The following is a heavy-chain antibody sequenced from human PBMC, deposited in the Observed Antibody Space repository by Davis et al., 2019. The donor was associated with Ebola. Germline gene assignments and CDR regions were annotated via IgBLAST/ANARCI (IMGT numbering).Heavy chain of an antibody. V-gene: IGHV3-30-3*01. CDR2: ISYDGSNK. Sequence: PGGSLRLYCAASGFTFSSYAMHWVRQAPGKGLEWVAVISYDGSNKYYADSVKGRFTISRDNSKNTLYLQMNSVRAEDTAVYYCARDRVAVAVMDVWGQGTTVTVSS. D-gene: IGHD6-19*01. CDR3: ARDRVAVAVMDV. J-gene: IGHJ6*02. CDR1: GFTFSSYA.